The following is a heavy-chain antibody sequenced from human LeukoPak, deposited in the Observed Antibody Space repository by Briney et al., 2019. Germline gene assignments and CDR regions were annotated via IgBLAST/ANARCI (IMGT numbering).Heavy chain of an antibody. J-gene: IGHJ5*02. CDR2: INHSGST. V-gene: IGHV4-34*01. Sequence: PSETLSLTCAVYGGSFSGYYWSWIRQPPGKGLEWIGEINHSGSTNYNPSLKSRVTISVDTSKNQFSLKLSSVTAADTAVYYCARLLYYYDSSGYSDWFDPRGQGTLVTVSS. CDR3: ARLLYYYDSSGYSDWFDP. D-gene: IGHD3-22*01. CDR1: GGSFSGYY.